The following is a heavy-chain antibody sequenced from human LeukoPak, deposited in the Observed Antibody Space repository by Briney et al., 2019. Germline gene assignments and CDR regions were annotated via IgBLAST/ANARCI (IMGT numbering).Heavy chain of an antibody. J-gene: IGHJ4*02. CDR1: GDSISSSRYY. V-gene: IGHV4-61*02. D-gene: IGHD3-10*01. CDR3: ARDARVQKWFGELLKTTTYYFDY. CDR2: IYTSGGT. Sequence: SETLSLTCTVSGDSISSSRYYWSWIRQPAGKGLEWIGRIYTSGGTNYNPSLKSRVTVSVDTSMNQFSLKLSSVTAADTAVYYCARDARVQKWFGELLKTTTYYFDYWGQGTLVTVSS.